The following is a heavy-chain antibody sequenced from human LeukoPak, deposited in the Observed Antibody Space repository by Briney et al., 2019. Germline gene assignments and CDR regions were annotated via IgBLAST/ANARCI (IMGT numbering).Heavy chain of an antibody. J-gene: IGHJ5*02. Sequence: ASVKVSCKASGYTFTGYYMQWVRQAPGQGLEWMGWINPNSGGTNYAQKFQGRVTMTRGTSISTAYMELSRLRSDDTAVYYCARDLGSSSWDFDPWGQGTLVTVSS. CDR1: GYTFTGYY. CDR2: INPNSGGT. D-gene: IGHD6-13*01. CDR3: ARDLGSSSWDFDP. V-gene: IGHV1-2*02.